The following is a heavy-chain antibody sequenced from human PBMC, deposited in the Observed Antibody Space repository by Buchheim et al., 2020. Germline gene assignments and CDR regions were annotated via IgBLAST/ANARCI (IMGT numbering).Heavy chain of an antibody. J-gene: IGHJ5*02. CDR1: GYIFSSYG. V-gene: IGHV1-18*04. CDR2: ISAYNGNT. D-gene: IGHD3-22*01. Sequence: QVQLAQAGAEVKKPGAPVKVSCKASGYIFSSYGISWVRQAPGQGLEWVGWISAYNGNTNYAQKIQGRVTMTTDTSTSTAYMELRSLTSDDTAVYYCARDGYYDSAGYYRDNWFDPWGQGTL. CDR3: ARDGYYDSAGYYRDNWFDP.